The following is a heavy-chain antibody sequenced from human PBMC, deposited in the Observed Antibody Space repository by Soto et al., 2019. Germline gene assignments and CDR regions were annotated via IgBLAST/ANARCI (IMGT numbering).Heavy chain of an antibody. Sequence: EVQLVESGGGLVKPGGSLRLSCAASGFTFSSYSMNWVRQAPGKGLEWVSSISCTTSYIYYADSVKGRFTTSRDNAKNSLYLQMNSLRAEDTAVYYCARVVDDCEPYYYYGMDVWGQGTTVTVSS. J-gene: IGHJ6*02. D-gene: IGHD2-8*01. CDR2: ISCTTSYI. CDR3: ARVVDDCEPYYYYGMDV. CDR1: GFTFSSYS. V-gene: IGHV3-21*01.